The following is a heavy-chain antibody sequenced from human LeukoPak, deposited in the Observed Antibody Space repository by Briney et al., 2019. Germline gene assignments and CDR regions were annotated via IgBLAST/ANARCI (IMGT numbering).Heavy chain of an antibody. V-gene: IGHV3-23*01. CDR3: AKEQRGGIAAAGSSPPYDY. J-gene: IGHJ4*02. CDR2: ISGSGGST. D-gene: IGHD6-13*01. Sequence: PGGSLRLSCAASGFTFSSYAMSWVRQAPGKGLEWVSAISGSGGSTYYADSVKGRFTISRDNSKKTLYLQMNSLRAEDTAVYYCAKEQRGGIAAAGSSPPYDYWGQGTLVTVSS. CDR1: GFTFSSYA.